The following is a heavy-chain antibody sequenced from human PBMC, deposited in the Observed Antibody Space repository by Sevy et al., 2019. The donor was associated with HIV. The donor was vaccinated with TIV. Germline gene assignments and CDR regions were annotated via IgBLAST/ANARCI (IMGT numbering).Heavy chain of an antibody. CDR2: ISSSSSTI. D-gene: IGHD3-3*01. CDR1: GFTFSSYS. Sequence: GGSLRLSCAASGFTFSSYSMNWVRQAPGKGLEWVSYISSSSSTIYYADSVKGRFTISRDNAKNSLYLQMNSLRAEDTAVYYCARWDFGVVIAFDYWGQGPLVTVSS. CDR3: ARWDFGVVIAFDY. J-gene: IGHJ4*02. V-gene: IGHV3-48*01.